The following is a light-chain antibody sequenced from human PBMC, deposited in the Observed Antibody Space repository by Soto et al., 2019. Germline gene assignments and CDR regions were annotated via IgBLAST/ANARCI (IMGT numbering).Light chain of an antibody. Sequence: EIVLTQSPDSLSLSPGERATLSCRASQSVSSTNLAWYQQKPGQAPRLLIYGGSSRATGIPDRFSGSGSGTDFTLTISSLQPEDFATYYCQQLERYPSTFGGGTKVDIK. CDR3: QQLERYPST. CDR2: GGS. V-gene: IGKV3-20*01. CDR1: QSVSSTN. J-gene: IGKJ4*01.